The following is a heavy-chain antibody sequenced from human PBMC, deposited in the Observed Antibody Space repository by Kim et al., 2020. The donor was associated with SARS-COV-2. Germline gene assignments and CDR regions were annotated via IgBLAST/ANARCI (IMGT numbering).Heavy chain of an antibody. J-gene: IGHJ4*02. Sequence: SETLSLTCTVSGGSISSNNWWSWVRQPPEKGLEWIGEIDHSGSTKYNPSLMSRVTISVDKSKNQFSLNLNSVTAADTAVYYCAKVDDYWGQGILVTVSS. V-gene: IGHV4-4*02. CDR2: IDHSGST. CDR3: AKVDDY. CDR1: GGSISSNNW.